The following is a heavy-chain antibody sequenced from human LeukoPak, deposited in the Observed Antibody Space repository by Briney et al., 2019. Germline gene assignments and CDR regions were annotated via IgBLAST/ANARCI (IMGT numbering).Heavy chain of an antibody. D-gene: IGHD6-13*01. CDR1: GYSFTSYW. J-gene: IGHJ4*02. CDR3: ATRRAAARTDYFDY. Sequence: GESLKISCKGSGYSFTSYWIGWVRQMPGKGLEWMGIIYPGDSDTRYSPSFQGQVTISADKSISTAYLQWSSLKASDTAMYSRATRRAAARTDYFDYWGQGTLVPVSS. CDR2: IYPGDSDT. V-gene: IGHV5-51*01.